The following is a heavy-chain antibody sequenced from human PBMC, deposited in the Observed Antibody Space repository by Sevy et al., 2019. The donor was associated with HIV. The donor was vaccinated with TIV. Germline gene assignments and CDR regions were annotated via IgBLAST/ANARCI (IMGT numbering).Heavy chain of an antibody. CDR2: ITHSGDL. D-gene: IGHD3-10*01. CDR1: GGSLSGYS. V-gene: IGHV4-34*01. CDR3: AGGTDVFGSFDT. J-gene: IGHJ3*02. Sequence: SETLSLTCAVYGGSLSGYSWSWIRQSPERGLEWIGEITHSGDLNYVSSLKSRVTISQATSKNQFSLKLNSVTAADTAVYFCAGGTDVFGSFDTWGRGTGVTVSS.